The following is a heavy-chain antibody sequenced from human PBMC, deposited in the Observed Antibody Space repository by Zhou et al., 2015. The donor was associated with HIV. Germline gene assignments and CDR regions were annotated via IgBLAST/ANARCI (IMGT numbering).Heavy chain of an antibody. V-gene: IGHV1-69*02. D-gene: IGHD1-26*01. CDR3: ARGTGGYSYYYYYYGMDV. CDR2: IIPILGIA. Sequence: QVQLVQSGAEVKKPGSSVKVSCKASGGTFSSYTISWVRQAPGQGLEWMGRIIPILGIANYAQKFQGRVTITADKSTSTAYMELSSLRSEDTAVYYCARGTGGYSYYYYYYGMDVWGQGTTVTVSS. J-gene: IGHJ6*02. CDR1: GGTFSSYT.